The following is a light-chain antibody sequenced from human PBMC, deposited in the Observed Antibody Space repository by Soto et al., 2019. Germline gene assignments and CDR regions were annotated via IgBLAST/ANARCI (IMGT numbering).Light chain of an antibody. CDR3: QQYGISRT. CDR2: DAS. CDR1: QSVPNRF. Sequence: EIVLTQSPGTLSLSPGERATLSCRASQSVPNRFLAWYQQKPGQAPRLLIFDASNRATGIPDRFSGSGSGTDFTLTISGLEPEDFAFYYCQQYGISRTFGQGTKVDIK. J-gene: IGKJ1*01. V-gene: IGKV3-20*01.